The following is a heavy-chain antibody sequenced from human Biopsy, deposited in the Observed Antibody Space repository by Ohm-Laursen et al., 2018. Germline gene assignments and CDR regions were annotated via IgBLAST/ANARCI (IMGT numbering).Heavy chain of an antibody. J-gene: IGHJ3*01. D-gene: IGHD5-18*01. CDR1: GHNFNAYY. Sequence: SVKVSCKASGHNFNAYYMQWVRQAPGQGLEWMGWINPNNGGTNYAHKFQGRVTMTRDTSISTAYMHLSGLTSDDTAVYYCARLAYSEYRRDPLDVWGQGTMVTVSS. CDR2: INPNNGGT. V-gene: IGHV1-2*02. CDR3: ARLAYSEYRRDPLDV.